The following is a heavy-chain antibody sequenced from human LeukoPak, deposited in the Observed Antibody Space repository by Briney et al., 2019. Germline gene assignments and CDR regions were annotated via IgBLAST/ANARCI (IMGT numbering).Heavy chain of an antibody. CDR1: GGSFGGYY. D-gene: IGHD5-18*01. V-gene: IGHV4-34*01. CDR3: ARTRGYSYGYFRFDY. Sequence: SETLSLTCAVYGGSFGGYYWSWIRQPPGKGLEWIGEINHSGSTNYNPSLKSRVTISVDTSKNQFSLKLSSVTAADTAVYYCARTRGYSYGYFRFDYWGQGTLVTVSS. CDR2: INHSGST. J-gene: IGHJ4*02.